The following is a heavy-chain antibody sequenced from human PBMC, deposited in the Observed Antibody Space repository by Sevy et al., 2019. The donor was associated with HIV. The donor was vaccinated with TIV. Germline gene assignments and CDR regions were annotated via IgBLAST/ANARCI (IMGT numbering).Heavy chain of an antibody. J-gene: IGHJ6*02. CDR3: AREIGERFLLPYYYYGMDV. Sequence: GGSLRLSCAASGFTFSSYAMHWVRQAPGKGLEWVAVISYDGSNKYYADSVKGEFTISRDNSKNTLYLQMNSLRAEDTGVYYCAREIGERFLLPYYYYGMDVWGQGTTVTVSS. D-gene: IGHD3-3*01. CDR1: GFTFSSYA. CDR2: ISYDGSNK. V-gene: IGHV3-30*04.